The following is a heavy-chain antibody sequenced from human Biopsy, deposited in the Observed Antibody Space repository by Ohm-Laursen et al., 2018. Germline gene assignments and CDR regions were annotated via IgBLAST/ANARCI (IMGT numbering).Heavy chain of an antibody. CDR3: ARDRRGDCYMDV. V-gene: IGHV4-59*01. D-gene: IGHD2-21*02. J-gene: IGHJ6*02. CDR1: GGSIRSYY. Sequence: SDTLSLTCTVSGGSIRSYYWYWIRHPPEQGLEWIGHVYFTGSTNSNPSLKSRVTISVDTSRVRFSLTLTSVTAADTAIYYCARDRRGDCYMDVWGQGTTVTVSS. CDR2: VYFTGST.